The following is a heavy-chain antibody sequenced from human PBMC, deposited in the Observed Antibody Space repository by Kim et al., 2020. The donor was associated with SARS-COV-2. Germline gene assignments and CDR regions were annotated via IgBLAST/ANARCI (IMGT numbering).Heavy chain of an antibody. CDR2: ISVSGRFI. CDR3: AKGGSTVPESDYYCMDV. Sequence: GGSLRLACAASGLRFSDFSWNWIRQAPGKGLEWISYISVSGRFIYYADSVKGRFIISRDNTEETVLLEMTGLRPDDTGVYYCAKGGSTVPESDYYCMDVWGQGTPVTVSS. J-gene: IGHJ6*02. V-gene: IGHV3-11*01. D-gene: IGHD6-19*01. CDR1: GLRFSDFS.